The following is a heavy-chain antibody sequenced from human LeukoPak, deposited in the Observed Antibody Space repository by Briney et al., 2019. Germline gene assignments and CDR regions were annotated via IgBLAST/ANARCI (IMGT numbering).Heavy chain of an antibody. CDR3: AKRMEYYYGMDV. CDR1: GFTFSRHD. Sequence: PGGSLRLSCAASGFTFSRHDMHWVRQAPGRGLEWVALISYDGTNKYYGDSAKGRFTISRDNSKNTLYLQMNSLRPEDTAVYYCAKRMEYYYGMDVWGQGTTVTVSS. V-gene: IGHV3-30*18. D-gene: IGHD1-1*01. CDR2: ISYDGTNK. J-gene: IGHJ6*02.